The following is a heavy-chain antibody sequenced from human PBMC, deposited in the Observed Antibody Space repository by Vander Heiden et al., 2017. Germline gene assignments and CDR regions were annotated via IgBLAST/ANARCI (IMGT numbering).Heavy chain of an antibody. V-gene: IGHV3-23*01. CDR1: GFTFSNYA. CDR2: ISARGGST. CDR3: AKDAVVVTPDY. Sequence: EVQLLESGGGLVQPGGSLRLTCAASGFTFSNYARSWVRQAPGKGLEWVSGISARGGSTYYTDSVKGRFTISRDNSKNTLYLQMNSLRAEDTAVYYCAKDAVVVTPDYWGQGTLVTVSS. J-gene: IGHJ4*02. D-gene: IGHD2-21*02.